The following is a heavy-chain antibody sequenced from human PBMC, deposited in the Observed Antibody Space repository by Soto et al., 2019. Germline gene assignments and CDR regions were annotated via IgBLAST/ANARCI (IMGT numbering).Heavy chain of an antibody. Sequence: QLQLQESGPGLVKPSETLSLTCTVSGGSISSRYYWGWIRQAPGKGLEWIGSIDYSGSTYYKPSLKRRVTIWVDTSRNKFSLRLSSVTAADTAVYYGARHIPAVTGYIGGHFDYWGQGTLVTVSS. V-gene: IGHV4-39*01. D-gene: IGHD3-9*01. J-gene: IGHJ4*02. CDR3: ARHIPAVTGYIGGHFDY. CDR1: GGSISSRYY. CDR2: IDYSGST.